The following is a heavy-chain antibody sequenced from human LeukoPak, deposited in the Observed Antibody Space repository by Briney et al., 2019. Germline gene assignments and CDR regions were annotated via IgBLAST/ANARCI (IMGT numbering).Heavy chain of an antibody. Sequence: SETLSLTCTVSGGSISSYYWNWIRQPAGKGLEWIGRIYNTGTTKYNPSLKSRVTMSVDTSKNQFSLNLSSVTAADSAVYYCTRDSGTSGEVKFDPWGQGSLVTVSS. CDR3: TRDSGTSGEVKFDP. V-gene: IGHV4-4*07. CDR1: GGSISSYY. CDR2: IYNTGTT. D-gene: IGHD3-10*01. J-gene: IGHJ5*02.